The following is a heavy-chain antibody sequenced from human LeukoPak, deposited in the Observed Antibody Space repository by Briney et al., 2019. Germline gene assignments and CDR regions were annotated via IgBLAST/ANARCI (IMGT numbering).Heavy chain of an antibody. CDR1: GGSSGSYY. J-gene: IGHJ6*03. Sequence: PSETPSLTCTVSGGSSGSYYWTWIRQAPGKRLEWIGFISDSGNTDYNPSPRSRVTISLDTSENQFSLRLTSVTAADAAVYYCARGYGYYYYYMDVWGKGTTVTVSS. V-gene: IGHV4-59*01. CDR2: ISDSGNT. D-gene: IGHD5-18*01. CDR3: ARGYGYYYYYMDV.